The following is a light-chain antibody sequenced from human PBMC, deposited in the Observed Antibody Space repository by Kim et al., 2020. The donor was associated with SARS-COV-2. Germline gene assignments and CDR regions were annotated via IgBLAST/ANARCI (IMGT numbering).Light chain of an antibody. CDR3: SAWDTSLSAQV. CDR2: RNN. CDR1: GEDVGSQG. Sequence: TATPTWPGSGEDVGSQGAAWLRQHQGQPPKRLSCRNNVRPSGISERFAASRSGNAASLTITGVRREDEADYYCSAWDTSLSAQVFGGGTKVTVL. V-gene: IGLV10-54*01. J-gene: IGLJ3*02.